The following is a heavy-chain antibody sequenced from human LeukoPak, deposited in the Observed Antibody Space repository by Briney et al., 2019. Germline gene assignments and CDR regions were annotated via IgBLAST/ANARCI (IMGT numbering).Heavy chain of an antibody. Sequence: SETLSLTCTVSGGSISSGGYYWSWIRQPPGKGLEWIGYIYHSGSTYYNPSLKSRVTISVDRSKNQFSLKLSSVTAADTAVYYCARASPEGDFWSGYYPPYYYYMDVWGKGTTVTVSS. J-gene: IGHJ6*03. V-gene: IGHV4-30-2*01. D-gene: IGHD3-3*01. CDR2: IYHSGST. CDR3: ARASPEGDFWSGYYPPYYYYMDV. CDR1: GGSISSGGYY.